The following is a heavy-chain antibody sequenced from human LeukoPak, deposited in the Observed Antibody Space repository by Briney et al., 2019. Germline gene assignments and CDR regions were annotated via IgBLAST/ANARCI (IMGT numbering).Heavy chain of an antibody. Sequence: ASVKVSCKVSGYTLTELSMHWVRQAPGKGLEWMGGFDPEDGETIYAQRFQGRVTMTEGTSTDTAYMELSSLRSEDTAVYYCATGLIVATIIELDYWGQGTLVTVSS. D-gene: IGHD5-12*01. J-gene: IGHJ4*02. CDR1: GYTLTELS. CDR2: FDPEDGET. CDR3: ATGLIVATIIELDY. V-gene: IGHV1-24*01.